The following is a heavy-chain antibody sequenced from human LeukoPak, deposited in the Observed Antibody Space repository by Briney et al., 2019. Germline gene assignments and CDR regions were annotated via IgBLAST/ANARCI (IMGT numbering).Heavy chain of an antibody. J-gene: IGHJ4*02. CDR3: ARESSGWVWVDY. CDR1: GFTFSSYN. V-gene: IGHV3-48*02. Sequence: GGSLRLSCAASGFTFSSYNVNWVRQAPGKGLEWVSYISPGSSTIYYADSVKGRFTISRDNAKNSLYLQMNSLRDEDTAVYYCARESSGWVWVDYWGQGTLVTVSS. CDR2: ISPGSSTI. D-gene: IGHD6-19*01.